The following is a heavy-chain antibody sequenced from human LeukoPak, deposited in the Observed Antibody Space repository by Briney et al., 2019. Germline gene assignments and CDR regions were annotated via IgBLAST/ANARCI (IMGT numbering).Heavy chain of an antibody. CDR3: ARVVVFGVVSSDYYYYYMDV. V-gene: IGHV4-34*01. J-gene: IGHJ6*03. D-gene: IGHD3-3*01. Sequence: PSETLSLTCAVYGGSFSGYYWSWIRQPPGKGLEWIGEINYSGSTNYNPSLKSRVTISVDTSKNQFSLKLSSVTAADTAVYYCARVVVFGVVSSDYYYYYMDVWGKGTTVTVSS. CDR2: INYSGST. CDR1: GGSFSGYY.